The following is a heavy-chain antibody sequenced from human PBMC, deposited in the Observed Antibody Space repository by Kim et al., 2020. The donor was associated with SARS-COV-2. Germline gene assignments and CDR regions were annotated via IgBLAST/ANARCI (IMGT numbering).Heavy chain of an antibody. V-gene: IGHV3-33*03. D-gene: IGHD6-25*01. CDR3: AKDRAAADTDYFDS. J-gene: IGHJ4*02. Sequence: YGDTGTGRLTIRRKNSKNNLYLQMNSLRAEDTAVYYCAKDRAAADTDYFDSWGQGTLVTVSS.